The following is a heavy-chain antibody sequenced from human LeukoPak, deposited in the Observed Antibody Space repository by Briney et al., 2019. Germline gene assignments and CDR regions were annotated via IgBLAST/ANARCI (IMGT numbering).Heavy chain of an antibody. CDR2: ITWDATDS. CDR1: GFKFADAP. CDR3: AKDVSFRRGHNFDASDI. D-gene: IGHD5-24*01. V-gene: IGHV3-43*01. J-gene: IGHJ3*02. Sequence: GGSLRLSFTASGFKFADAPMHWVRQPPGKGLEWIALITWDATDSYYADSVKGRFTISRDDSRNTLYLQMNSLRSEDTALYYCAKDVSFRRGHNFDASDIWGLGTMVTVSS.